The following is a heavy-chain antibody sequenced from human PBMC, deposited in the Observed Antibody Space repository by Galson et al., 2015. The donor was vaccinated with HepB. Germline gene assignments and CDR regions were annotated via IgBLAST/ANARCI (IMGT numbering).Heavy chain of an antibody. J-gene: IGHJ4*02. Sequence: SVKVSCKASGYTFTMYAMHWVRQAPGQRPEWMGWINVGNGDTKYSRKFQGRVTITRDTSANTVYVDLANLKFEDTAVYYCTRSGRFGVSAADHGLFWGQGTLVTVSS. CDR2: INVGNGDT. D-gene: IGHD6-13*01. CDR1: GYTFTMYA. CDR3: TRSGRFGVSAADHGLF. V-gene: IGHV1-3*01.